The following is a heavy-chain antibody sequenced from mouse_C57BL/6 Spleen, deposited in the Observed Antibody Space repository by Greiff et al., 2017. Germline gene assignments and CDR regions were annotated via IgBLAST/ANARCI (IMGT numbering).Heavy chain of an antibody. Sequence: EVQLVESGGGLVQPKGSLKLSCAASGFPFNTYAMHWVRQAPGKGLEWVARIRSKSSNYATYYADSVKDRFTISRDDSQSMLYLQMNNLKTEDTAMYYCVRDAGLGRGYAMDYWGQGTSVTVSS. CDR3: VRDAGLGRGYAMDY. J-gene: IGHJ4*01. D-gene: IGHD4-1*01. CDR1: GFPFNTYA. V-gene: IGHV10-3*01. CDR2: IRSKSSNYAT.